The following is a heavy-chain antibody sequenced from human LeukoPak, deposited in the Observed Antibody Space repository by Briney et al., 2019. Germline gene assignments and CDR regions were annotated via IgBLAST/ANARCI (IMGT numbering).Heavy chain of an antibody. J-gene: IGHJ5*02. Sequence: SQTLSLTCTVSGGSISSGSYYWSWIRQPAGKGLEWIGYIYYSGSTNYNPSLKSRVTISVDTSKNQFSLKLSSVTAADTAVYYCARIYYYGSGSYKNWFDPWGQGTLVTVSS. CDR2: IYYSGST. CDR3: ARIYYYGSGSYKNWFDP. V-gene: IGHV4-61*09. D-gene: IGHD3-10*01. CDR1: GGSISSGSYY.